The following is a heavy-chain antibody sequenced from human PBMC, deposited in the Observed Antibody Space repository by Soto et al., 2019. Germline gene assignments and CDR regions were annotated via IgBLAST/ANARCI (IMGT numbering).Heavy chain of an antibody. CDR3: AGYEYDYHFV. J-gene: IGHJ4*02. CDR2: TFYRSKWYN. Sequence: SQTLSLTCAISVYGVSNNRAAWNWIIQSPSRGLEWLGRTFYRSKWYNDYAVSVKSRISINPDTSKNQFSLQLNSVTPEDTAVYYCAGYEYDYHFVWRQGTLVIVS. CDR1: VYGVSNNRAA. D-gene: IGHD3-16*01. V-gene: IGHV6-1*01.